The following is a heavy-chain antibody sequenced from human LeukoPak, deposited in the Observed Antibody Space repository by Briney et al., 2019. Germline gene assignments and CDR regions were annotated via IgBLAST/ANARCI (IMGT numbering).Heavy chain of an antibody. CDR3: ARGSGWYCSGGSCKSLVY. Sequence: ASVKVSCKASGYTFTSYYMHWVRQAPGQGLEWMGWINPNSGGTNYAQKFQGRVTMTRDTSISTAYMELSRLRSEDTAVYYCARGSGWYCSGGSCKSLVYWGQGTLVSVS. CDR2: INPNSGGT. CDR1: GYTFTSYY. V-gene: IGHV1-2*02. D-gene: IGHD2-15*01. J-gene: IGHJ4*02.